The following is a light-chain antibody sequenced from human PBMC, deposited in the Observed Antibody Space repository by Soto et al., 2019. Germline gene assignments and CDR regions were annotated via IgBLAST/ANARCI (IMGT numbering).Light chain of an antibody. CDR1: QSVRSNY. Sequence: EIVFAYSPGTLSWSPGERATLACRASQSVRSNYLAWYQQKPGQAPRLLIYGASSRATGIPDRFSGSGSGTDFTLTISRLEPEDFAVYYCQQYGSSPPITFGQGTRLEI. CDR3: QQYGSSPPIT. V-gene: IGKV3-20*01. J-gene: IGKJ5*01. CDR2: GAS.